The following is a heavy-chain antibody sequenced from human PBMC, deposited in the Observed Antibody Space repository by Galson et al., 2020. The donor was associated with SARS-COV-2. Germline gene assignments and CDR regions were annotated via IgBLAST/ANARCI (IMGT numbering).Heavy chain of an antibody. CDR3: ARGGSGKYYNVFWFDI. CDR1: GGSVSSGDYY. V-gene: IGHV4-30-4*01. CDR2: MYNSGTT. Sequence: SETLSLTCTVSGGSVSSGDYYWTWIRQAPGKGLEWIAYMYNSGTTYYNPSLESRLTISAGTSKNRFFLALNSVTAADTAVYYCARGGSGKYYNVFWFDIWGQGMLVTVSS. D-gene: IGHD3-10*02. J-gene: IGHJ5*02.